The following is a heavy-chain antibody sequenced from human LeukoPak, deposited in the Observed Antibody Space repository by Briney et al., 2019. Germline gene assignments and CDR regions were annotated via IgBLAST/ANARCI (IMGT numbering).Heavy chain of an antibody. J-gene: IGHJ4*02. CDR3: ARGVSDRSYFAY. V-gene: IGHV4-34*01. Sequence: KPSETLSLTCALYGGSFSGYDWHWIRQPPGKGLEWIGEIHHSGSTNYNPSLKSRVTMSLDTSKNQFSLKLSPVTAADAAVYYCARGVSDRSYFAYWGQGTLVTVSS. CDR1: GGSFSGYD. CDR2: IHHSGST. D-gene: IGHD3-16*01.